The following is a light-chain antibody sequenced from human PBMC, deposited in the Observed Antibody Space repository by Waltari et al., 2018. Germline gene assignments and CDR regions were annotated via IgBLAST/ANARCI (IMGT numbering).Light chain of an antibody. V-gene: IGKV1-5*03. J-gene: IGKJ4*01. CDR2: EAS. Sequence: DIRMTQSPSPLSASAGDRVLISCRASQSISKWLAWYQQKPGKAPKLLIYEASTLQSGVPSRFSGTGSGTDFTLTISSLQPDDFATYYCQQYNSYSLLTFGGGTKVEIK. CDR1: QSISKW. CDR3: QQYNSYSLLT.